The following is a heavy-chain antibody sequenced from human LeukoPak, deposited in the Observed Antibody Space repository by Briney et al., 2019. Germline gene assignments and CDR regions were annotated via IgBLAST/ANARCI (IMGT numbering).Heavy chain of an antibody. Sequence: PSETLSLTCAVYGGSFSGYYWSWIRQPPGKGLEWIGEINHSGSTNYNPSLKSRVTISVDTSKNQFSLKLSSVTAADTAVYYCARGGYCSSTSCPDEHFDYWGQGTPVTVSS. V-gene: IGHV4-34*01. CDR2: INHSGST. J-gene: IGHJ4*02. CDR3: ARGGYCSSTSCPDEHFDY. D-gene: IGHD2-2*01. CDR1: GGSFSGYY.